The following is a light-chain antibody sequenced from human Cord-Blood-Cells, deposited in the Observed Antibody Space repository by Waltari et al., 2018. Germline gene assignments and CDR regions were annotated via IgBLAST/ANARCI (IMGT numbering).Light chain of an antibody. CDR1: QSISSY. Sequence: QMTQSPSSLSASVGDRVTITCRASQSISSYLNWYQQKPGKAPKLLIYAASSLQSGVPSRFSGSGSGTDFTLTISSLQPEDFATYYCQQRYRTPPTVGQGTKVEIK. V-gene: IGKV1-39*01. J-gene: IGKJ1*01. CDR3: QQRYRTPPT. CDR2: AAS.